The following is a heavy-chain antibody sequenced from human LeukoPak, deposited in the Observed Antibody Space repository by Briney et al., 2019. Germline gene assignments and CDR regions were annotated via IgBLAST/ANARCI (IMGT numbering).Heavy chain of an antibody. J-gene: IGHJ6*03. CDR2: IYYSGST. CDR3: TTEGGYTYDYFYYYYMDV. Sequence: SETLSLTCTVSGGSISSYYWSWIQQPPGKGLEWIGHIYYSGSTNYNPSLKSRVTISVDSSKNQFSLKLSSVTAADTAVYARTTEGGYTYDYFYYYYMDVWGKGTTVTISS. CDR1: GGSISSYY. D-gene: IGHD5-18*01. V-gene: IGHV4-59*01.